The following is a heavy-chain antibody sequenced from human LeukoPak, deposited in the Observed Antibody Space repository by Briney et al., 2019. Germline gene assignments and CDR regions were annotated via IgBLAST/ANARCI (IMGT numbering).Heavy chain of an antibody. CDR1: GYTFTGYY. D-gene: IGHD3-22*01. Sequence: ASVKVSCKASGYTFTGYYMHWVRQAPGQGLEWMGWINPNSGGTNYAQKFQGRVTMTRDTSISTAYMELSRLRSDDTAIYYCAREDYYDSGSNDYWGQGTLVTVSS. CDR3: AREDYYDSGSNDY. CDR2: INPNSGGT. J-gene: IGHJ4*02. V-gene: IGHV1-2*02.